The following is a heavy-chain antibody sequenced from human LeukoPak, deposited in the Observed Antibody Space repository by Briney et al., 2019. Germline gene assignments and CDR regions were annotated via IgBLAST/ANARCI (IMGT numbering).Heavy chain of an antibody. Sequence: GGSLRLSCAASGFTFSTYAIHWVRQAPGKGLEWVAFISNNGRNKDYADSVKGRFTSSRDNAKKSVFLQMNSLRVEDTAVYYCAREGFTGSGGAFDIWGPGTMVTVSS. CDR3: AREGFTGSGGAFDI. D-gene: IGHD1-14*01. CDR1: GFTFSTYA. V-gene: IGHV3-30*04. CDR2: ISNNGRNK. J-gene: IGHJ3*02.